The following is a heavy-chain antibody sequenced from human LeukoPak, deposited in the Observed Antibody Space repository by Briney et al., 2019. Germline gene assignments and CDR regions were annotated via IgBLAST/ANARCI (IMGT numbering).Heavy chain of an antibody. CDR3: ARADPNASGYFYRFNWFDP. Sequence: SETLSLTCTVSGGSISSYYWNWVRQPPGKGLEWIGNIYYSGSTNYNPSLKSRVTISLDPSKFQFSLRLNSVTAADTAVYYCARADPNASGYFYRFNWFDPWGQGTLVTVSS. V-gene: IGHV4-59*01. D-gene: IGHD3-10*01. CDR1: GGSISSYY. CDR2: IYYSGST. J-gene: IGHJ5*02.